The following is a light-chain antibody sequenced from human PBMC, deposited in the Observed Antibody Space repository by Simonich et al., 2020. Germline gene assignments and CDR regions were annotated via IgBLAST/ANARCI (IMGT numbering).Light chain of an antibody. CDR3: SSYAGSNNYVV. J-gene: IGLJ2*01. V-gene: IGLV2-8*01. CDR2: EVS. Sequence: QSALTQPPSASGSPGQSVTISCTGTSSDVGGYNYVYWSQQHPGRAPQLMIYEVSKRPSGVPERFSGSKSGNTASLTVSGLQAEDEADYYCSSYAGSNNYVVFGGGTKLTVL. CDR1: SSDVGGYNY.